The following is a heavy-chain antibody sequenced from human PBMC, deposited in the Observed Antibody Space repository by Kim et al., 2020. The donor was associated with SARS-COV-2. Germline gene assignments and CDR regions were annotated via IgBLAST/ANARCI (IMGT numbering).Heavy chain of an antibody. V-gene: IGHV3-21*01. CDR2: IDGSGGNT. CDR1: GFVFNTYR. J-gene: IGHJ6*01. Sequence: GGSLRLSCEASGFVFNTYRMHWVRQAPGKGLEWVASIDGSGGNTFYSDSVKARFTMSRDNARNTLYLQMNSLRAEDTGIYYCASARFFLYLRSYYYGMDV. D-gene: IGHD3-10*01. CDR3: ASARFFLYLRSYYYGMDV.